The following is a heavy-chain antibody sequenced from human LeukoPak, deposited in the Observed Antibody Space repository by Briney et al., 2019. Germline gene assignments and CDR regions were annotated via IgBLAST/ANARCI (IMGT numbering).Heavy chain of an antibody. CDR3: ARDAGGYYQFDY. J-gene: IGHJ4*02. CDR1: GFTFSRYS. D-gene: IGHD3-22*01. CDR2: ISSSSSYI. V-gene: IGHV3-21*01. Sequence: GGSLRLSCAASGFTFSRYSMNWVRQAPGKGLEWVSSISSSSSYIYYADSVKGRFTISRDNAKNSLYLQMNSLRAEDTAVYYCARDAGGYYQFDYWGQGTLVTVSS.